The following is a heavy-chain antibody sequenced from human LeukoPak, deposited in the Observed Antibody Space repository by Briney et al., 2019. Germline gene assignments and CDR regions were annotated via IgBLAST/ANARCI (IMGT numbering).Heavy chain of an antibody. CDR2: ISSDSRSI. CDR1: GFTFSSYE. J-gene: IGHJ3*01. Sequence: GGSLRLSCAVSGFTFSSYEMHWIRQAPGKGLEWIANISSDSRSIQYVDSVKGRFTIHRDNAKKSLDLQMSSLRAEDTAVYYCARERVGNVRGISHDAFDVWGQGTRVTVAS. CDR3: ARERVGNVRGISHDAFDV. V-gene: IGHV3-48*03. D-gene: IGHD3-10*01.